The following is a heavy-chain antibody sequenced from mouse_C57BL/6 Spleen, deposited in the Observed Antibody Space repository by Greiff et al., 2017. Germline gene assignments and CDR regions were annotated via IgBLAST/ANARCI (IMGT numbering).Heavy chain of an antibody. CDR1: GYTFTDYY. V-gene: IGHV1-19*01. D-gene: IGHD1-1*01. J-gene: IGHJ1*03. CDR3: ASPITTVVAPTAYFDV. CDR2: INPYNGGT. Sequence: VQLQQSGPVLVKPGASVKMSCKASGYTFTDYYMNWVKQSHGKSLEWIGVINPYNGGTSYNQKFKGKATLTVDKSSSTAYMELNSLTSEDSAVYYCASPITTVVAPTAYFDVWGTGTTVTVSS.